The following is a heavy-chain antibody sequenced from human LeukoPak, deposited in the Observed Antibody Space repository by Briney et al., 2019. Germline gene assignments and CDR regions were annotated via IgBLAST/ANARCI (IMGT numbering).Heavy chain of an antibody. CDR1: SGSISTYY. D-gene: IGHD2-15*01. V-gene: IGHV4-4*07. Sequence: SETLSLTCTVSSGSISTYYWSWIRQPAGKGLEWIGRIYTSGSTNYNPSLKSRVTISVGTSKNQFSLKLSSVTAADTAVYYCASLRVAPTNWFDPWGQGTLVTVSS. J-gene: IGHJ5*02. CDR2: IYTSGST. CDR3: ASLRVAPTNWFDP.